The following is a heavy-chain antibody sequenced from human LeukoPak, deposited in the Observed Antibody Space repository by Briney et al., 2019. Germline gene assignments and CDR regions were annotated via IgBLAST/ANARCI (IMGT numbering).Heavy chain of an antibody. CDR3: AAEENYYDSSGYYRDY. V-gene: IGHV1-58*01. CDR2: IVVGSGNT. J-gene: IGHJ4*02. Sequence: SVKVSCKASGFTFTSSAVQWVRQARGQRLEWIGWIVVGSGNTNYAQKFQEKVTITRDMSTSTAYMELSNLRSEDTAVYYCAAEENYYDSSGYYRDYWGQGTLVTVSS. D-gene: IGHD3-22*01. CDR1: GFTFTSSA.